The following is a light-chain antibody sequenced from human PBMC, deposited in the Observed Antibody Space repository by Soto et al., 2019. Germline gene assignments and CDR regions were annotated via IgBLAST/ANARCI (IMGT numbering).Light chain of an antibody. V-gene: IGKV3-20*01. CDR2: GAS. CDR1: QSVTSTY. Sequence: EIVLTQSPGTLSLSPGERATLSCRASQSVTSTYLAWYQQKPGQAPRLLIYGASSSATGIPDRFSGSGSGTDFTLTISRLEPEDYAGYYCQQYGRAFGGGTKVEIK. J-gene: IGKJ4*01. CDR3: QQYGRA.